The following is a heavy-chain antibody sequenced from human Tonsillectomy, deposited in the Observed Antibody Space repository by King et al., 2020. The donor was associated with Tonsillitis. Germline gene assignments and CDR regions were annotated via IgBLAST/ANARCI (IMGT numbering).Heavy chain of an antibody. CDR1: GYRFNTYW. Sequence: QLVQSGAEVKKPGESLKISCKGSGYRFNTYWIAWVRQMHGKGLAWVGIIYPSDSDARYSPSFEGQVTISTDKSISAAYLQWRGLQASDTAMYYCARLIGSSWSPIDYWGQGPLVTVSS. J-gene: IGHJ4*02. CDR3: ARLIGSSWSPIDY. D-gene: IGHD6-13*01. CDR2: IYPSDSDA. V-gene: IGHV5-51*01.